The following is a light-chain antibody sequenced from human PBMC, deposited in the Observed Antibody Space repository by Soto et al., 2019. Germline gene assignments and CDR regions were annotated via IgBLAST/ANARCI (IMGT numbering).Light chain of an antibody. J-gene: IGLJ1*01. Sequence: QSVLAQPASVSGSPGQSITISCTGTSNDVGAYNSVSWYQQHPHKAPQVIIYKGTQRPSGISTRFSGSTSGNVASLTISGLQADDEADYFCCSSAPESTYVFGSGTKLTVL. CDR1: SNDVGAYNS. V-gene: IGLV2-23*01. CDR2: KGT. CDR3: CSSAPESTYV.